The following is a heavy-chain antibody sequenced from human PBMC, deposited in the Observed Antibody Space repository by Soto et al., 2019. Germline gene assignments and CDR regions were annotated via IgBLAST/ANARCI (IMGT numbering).Heavy chain of an antibody. V-gene: IGHV4-59*01. CDR2: IYYSGSTT. J-gene: IGHJ4*02. CDR1: GAAISGYY. D-gene: IGHD1-26*01. CDR3: VRDGRERQFDY. Sequence: QVRLQESGPGLVKPSETLSLTCVVSGAAISGYYWSWIRQPPGKGLEWIGFIYYSGSTTNYSPSLKNRVTTSVDTSKNSISLRLGSVTAADTAIYYGVRDGRERQFDYWGQGTLVTVSS.